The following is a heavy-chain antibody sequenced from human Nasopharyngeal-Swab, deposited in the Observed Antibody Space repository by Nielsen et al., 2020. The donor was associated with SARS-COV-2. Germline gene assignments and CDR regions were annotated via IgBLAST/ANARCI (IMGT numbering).Heavy chain of an antibody. CDR2: IGSKANSYAT. D-gene: IGHD6-25*01. V-gene: IGHV3-73*01. Sequence: GESLKISCAASGFTFSGSAMHWVRQASGKGLEWVGRIGSKANSYATAYAASVKGRFTISRDDSKNTAYLQMNSLKTEDTAVYYCTRLRYSSGLDYWGQGTLVTVSS. CDR3: TRLRYSSGLDY. J-gene: IGHJ4*02. CDR1: GFTFSGSA.